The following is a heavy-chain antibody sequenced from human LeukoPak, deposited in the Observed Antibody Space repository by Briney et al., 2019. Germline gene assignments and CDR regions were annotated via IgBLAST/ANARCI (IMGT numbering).Heavy chain of an antibody. Sequence: GGSLRLSCSASGFIFISYAMSWGRQVPGEGVEGVAAITGTGSSTYYADSVKGRFTVSRDNSKNTLFLQMNSLRAEDTALYYCAKGTTIFFEQNAFDFWGQGTMVAVSS. J-gene: IGHJ3*01. V-gene: IGHV3-23*01. CDR3: AKGTTIFFEQNAFDF. CDR2: ITGTGSST. D-gene: IGHD3-9*01. CDR1: GFIFISYA.